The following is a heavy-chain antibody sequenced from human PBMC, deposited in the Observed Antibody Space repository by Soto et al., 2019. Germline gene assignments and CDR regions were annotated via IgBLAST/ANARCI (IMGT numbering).Heavy chain of an antibody. V-gene: IGHV1-46*01. J-gene: IGHJ3*02. D-gene: IGHD5-12*01. CDR2: INPSGGST. Sequence: ASVKVSCKASGYTFTSYYMHWVRQATGQGLEWMGRINPSGGSTSYAQKFQGRVTMTRDTSTSTVYMELSSLRSEDTAVYYCAREGGSGYDTLAFDIWGQGTMVTVSS. CDR1: GYTFTSYY. CDR3: AREGGSGYDTLAFDI.